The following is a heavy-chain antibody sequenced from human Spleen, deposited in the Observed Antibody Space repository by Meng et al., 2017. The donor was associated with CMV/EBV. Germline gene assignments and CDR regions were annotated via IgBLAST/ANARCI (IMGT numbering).Heavy chain of an antibody. CDR2: VYYSGSI. V-gene: IGHV4-39*07. CDR1: GDSISSTSYY. D-gene: IGHD2-2*01. Sequence: SETLSLTCTVSGDSISSTSYYWGWIRQPPGKELEWIGSVYYSGSIYKNPPLKSRVTISVDTSKNQFSLKLSSVTAADTAVYYCARGRGVVPAAQNYYYYGMDVWGQGTTVTVSS. CDR3: ARGRGVVPAAQNYYYYGMDV. J-gene: IGHJ6*02.